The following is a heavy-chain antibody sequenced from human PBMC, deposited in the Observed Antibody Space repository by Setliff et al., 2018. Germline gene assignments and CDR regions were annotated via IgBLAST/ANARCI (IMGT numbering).Heavy chain of an antibody. V-gene: IGHV4-34*01. CDR2: INHSGST. CDR3: ARAGYSYGGGADAFDI. CDR1: GGSFSGYY. D-gene: IGHD5-18*01. Sequence: SETLSLTCAVYGGSFSGYYWSWIRQPPGMGLEWIGEINHSGSTNYNPSLKRRVTIAVDTSKNQFSLKLSSVTAADTAVYYCARAGYSYGGGADAFDIWGQGTMVTVSS. J-gene: IGHJ3*02.